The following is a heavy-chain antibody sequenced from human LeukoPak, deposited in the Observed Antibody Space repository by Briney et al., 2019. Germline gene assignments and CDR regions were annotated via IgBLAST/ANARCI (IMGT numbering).Heavy chain of an antibody. Sequence: PGGSLRLSCAASGFTFSSYGMHWVRQAPGKGLEWVAFIRYDGSNKYYADSVKGRFIISRDNSKNTLYLQMNSLRAEDTAVYYCAKVVIVPDRNYYYYYMDVWGKGTTVTVSS. J-gene: IGHJ6*03. V-gene: IGHV3-30*02. CDR2: IRYDGSNK. D-gene: IGHD3-3*01. CDR3: AKVVIVPDRNYYYYYMDV. CDR1: GFTFSSYG.